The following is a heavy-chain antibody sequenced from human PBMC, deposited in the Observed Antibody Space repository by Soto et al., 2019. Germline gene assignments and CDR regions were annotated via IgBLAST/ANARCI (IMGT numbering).Heavy chain of an antibody. V-gene: IGHV4-34*01. CDR3: ARAPRKYYYYSSRSHLGYIDY. CDR2: INHSGST. Sequence: SETLSLTCAVYGGSFSGYYWSWIRQPPGKGLEWIGEINHSGSTNYNPSLKSRVTISVDTSKNQFSLKLSSVTAADTAVYYCARAPRKYYYYSSRSHLGYIDYRGQGTLVTVSS. D-gene: IGHD3-22*01. J-gene: IGHJ4*02. CDR1: GGSFSGYY.